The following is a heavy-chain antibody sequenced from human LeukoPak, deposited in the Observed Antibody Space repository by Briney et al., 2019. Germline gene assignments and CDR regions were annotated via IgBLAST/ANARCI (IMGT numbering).Heavy chain of an antibody. D-gene: IGHD6-19*01. J-gene: IGHJ4*02. V-gene: IGHV1-69*06. CDR1: GGTFSSYA. CDR3: ARALAVAGSYFDY. Sequence: ASVKVSCKASGGTFSSYAISWVRQAPGQGLEWLGGIIPIFGTANYAQKFQGRVTITADKSTSTAYMELSSLRSEDTAVYYCARALAVAGSYFDYWGQGTLVTVSS. CDR2: IIPIFGTA.